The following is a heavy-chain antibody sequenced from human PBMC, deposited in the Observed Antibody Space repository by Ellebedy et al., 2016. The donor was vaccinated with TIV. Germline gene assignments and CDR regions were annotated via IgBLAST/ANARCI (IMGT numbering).Heavy chain of an antibody. Sequence: GGSLRLSXAASGFTFSDYYMSWIRQAPGRGLEWVSYISSSGYTIYYADSVKGRFTISRDNSKNTLHLHLSNLRTEDTAVYYCAREDGDYPVDAFDIWGQGTVVTVSS. D-gene: IGHD4-17*01. CDR2: ISSSGYTI. CDR1: GFTFSDYY. V-gene: IGHV3-11*04. CDR3: AREDGDYPVDAFDI. J-gene: IGHJ3*02.